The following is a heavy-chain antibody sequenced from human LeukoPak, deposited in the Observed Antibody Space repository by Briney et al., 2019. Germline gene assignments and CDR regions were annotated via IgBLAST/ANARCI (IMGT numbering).Heavy chain of an antibody. V-gene: IGHV1-69*10. Sequence: ASVKVSCKASGGTFINYVFSWVRQAPGQGLEWMGAIIPILGITNYAQKFQGRVTITADKSTSTAYVQLSSLRSEDTAVYFCAREIYCSTTSCYQGALDYWGQGTLVTVSS. CDR1: GGTFINYV. CDR3: AREIYCSTTSCYQGALDY. J-gene: IGHJ4*02. D-gene: IGHD2-2*01. CDR2: IIPILGIT.